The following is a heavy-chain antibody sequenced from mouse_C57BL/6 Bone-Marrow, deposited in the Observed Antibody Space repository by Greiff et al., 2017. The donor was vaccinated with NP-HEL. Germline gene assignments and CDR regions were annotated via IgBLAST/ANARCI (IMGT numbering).Heavy chain of an antibody. D-gene: IGHD3-3*01. CDR1: GYTFTSYG. CDR3: AREGWDVPIAY. V-gene: IGHV1-81*01. Sequence: QVQLQQSGAELARPGASVKLSCKASGYTFTSYGISWVKQRTGQGLEWIGEIYPRSGNTYYNEKFKGKATLTADKSSSTAYMELRSLTSEDSAVYFCAREGWDVPIAYWGQGTLVTVSA. J-gene: IGHJ3*01. CDR2: IYPRSGNT.